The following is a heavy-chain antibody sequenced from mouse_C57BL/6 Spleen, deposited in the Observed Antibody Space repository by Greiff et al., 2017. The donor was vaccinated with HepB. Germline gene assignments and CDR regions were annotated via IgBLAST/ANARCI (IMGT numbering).Heavy chain of an antibody. J-gene: IGHJ3*01. CDR1: GYSITSGYY. D-gene: IGHD1-1*01. Sequence: EVQLQESGPGLVKPSQSLSLTCSVTGYSITSGYYWNWIRQFPGNKLEWMGYISYDGSNNYNPSLKNRISITRDTSKNQFFLKLNSVTTEDTATYYCVFITTVVAPDWGQGTLVTVSA. V-gene: IGHV3-6*01. CDR2: ISYDGSN. CDR3: VFITTVVAPD.